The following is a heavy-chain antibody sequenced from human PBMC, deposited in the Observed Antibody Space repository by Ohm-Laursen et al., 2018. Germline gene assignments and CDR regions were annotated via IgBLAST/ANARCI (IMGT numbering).Heavy chain of an antibody. CDR1: GFTFSNAW. D-gene: IGHD2-15*01. J-gene: IGHJ4*02. CDR3: STDRKGYCSGGSCLNY. CDR2: IKSKTDGETT. Sequence: SLRLSCTASGFTFSNAWMIWVRQAPGKGLEWVGRIKSKTDGETTDYRAPVKGRFTISRDDSKNTLYLQMNSLKTEDTAVYYCSTDRKGYCSGGSCLNYRGQGTLVTVSS. V-gene: IGHV3-15*01.